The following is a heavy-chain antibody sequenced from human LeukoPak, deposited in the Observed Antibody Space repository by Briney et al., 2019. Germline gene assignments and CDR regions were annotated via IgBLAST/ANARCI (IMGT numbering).Heavy chain of an antibody. D-gene: IGHD5-18*01. J-gene: IGHJ4*02. Sequence: GGSLRLSCAASGFTFSSYSMNWVRQARGKGLEWVSSISSSSSYIYYADSVKGRFTISRDNAKNSLYLQMNSLRAEDTAVYYCARDRVGYSYGFVDYWGQGTLVTVSS. CDR1: GFTFSSYS. CDR3: ARDRVGYSYGFVDY. V-gene: IGHV3-21*01. CDR2: ISSSSSYI.